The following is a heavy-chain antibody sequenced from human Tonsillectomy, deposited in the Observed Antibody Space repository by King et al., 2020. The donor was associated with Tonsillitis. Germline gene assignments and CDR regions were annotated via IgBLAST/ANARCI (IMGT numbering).Heavy chain of an antibody. D-gene: IGHD6-19*01. V-gene: IGHV4-61*02. CDR3: ASSSSGWPFDY. CDR2: IYTSGST. CDR1: GGSISSGSYY. J-gene: IGHJ4*02. Sequence: VQLQESGPGLVKPSQTLSLTCTVSGGSISSGSYYWSWIRQPAGKGLEWIGRIYTSGSTNYNPSLKSRVTISVDTSKNQFPLKLSSVTAADTAVYYCASSSSGWPFDYWGQGTLVTVSS.